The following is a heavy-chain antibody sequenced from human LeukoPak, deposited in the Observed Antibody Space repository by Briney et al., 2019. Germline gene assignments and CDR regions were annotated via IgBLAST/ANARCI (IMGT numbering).Heavy chain of an antibody. CDR3: ARTGSTGGY. CDR2: IHYSGST. D-gene: IGHD1-1*01. V-gene: IGHV4-61*01. Sequence: SETLSLTCTVSGGSVSGGTHYCSWIRQSPGKGLEWIGYIHYSGSTVYNPSLKSRVTMSIDTSKNQFSLNLSSVTAADTAVYYCARTGSTGGYWGQGTLVTVSS. CDR1: GGSVSGGTHY. J-gene: IGHJ4*02.